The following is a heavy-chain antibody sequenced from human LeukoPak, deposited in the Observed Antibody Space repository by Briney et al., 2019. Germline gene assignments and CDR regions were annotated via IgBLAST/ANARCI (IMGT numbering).Heavy chain of an antibody. CDR1: GDTLSNYA. J-gene: IGHJ4*02. D-gene: IGHD3-22*01. CDR3: ARDRYYDSRGNFYESGY. V-gene: IGHV1-69*05. Sequence: SVTVSCKTSGDTLSNYAITWVRQAPGQGLEWMGGIVPTLRRANYAQKFKGRVTITTDEASTTAYMELNGLTYDDTAVYYCARDRYYDSRGNFYESGYWGQGTLVTVSS. CDR2: IVPTLRRA.